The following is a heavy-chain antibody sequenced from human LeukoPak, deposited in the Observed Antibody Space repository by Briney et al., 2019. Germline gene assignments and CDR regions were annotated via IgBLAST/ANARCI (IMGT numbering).Heavy chain of an antibody. CDR1: GFTFSSYD. CDR2: IGTAGDT. V-gene: IGHV3-13*04. CDR3: ARVSSGYYSPFDY. D-gene: IGHD3-22*01. Sequence: PGGSLRLSCAASGFTFSSYDMRWVRQATGKGLEWVSPIGTAGDTYYPGSVKGRFTISRDNAKNSLYLQMSSLRDEDTAVYYCARVSSGYYSPFDYWGQGTLVTVSS. J-gene: IGHJ4*02.